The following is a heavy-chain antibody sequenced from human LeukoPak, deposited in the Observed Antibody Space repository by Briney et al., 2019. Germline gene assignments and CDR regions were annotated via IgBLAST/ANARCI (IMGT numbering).Heavy chain of an antibody. V-gene: IGHV1-2*02. CDR3: ARESPSLGYCSGGSCYRHFDY. J-gene: IGHJ4*02. D-gene: IGHD2-15*01. Sequence: ASVKVSCKASGYTFTGYYMHWVRQAPGQGLEWMGWINPNRGGTNYAQKFQGRVTMTRDTSISTAYMELSRLRSDDTAVYYCARESPSLGYCSGGSCYRHFDYWGQGTLVTVSS. CDR2: INPNRGGT. CDR1: GYTFTGYY.